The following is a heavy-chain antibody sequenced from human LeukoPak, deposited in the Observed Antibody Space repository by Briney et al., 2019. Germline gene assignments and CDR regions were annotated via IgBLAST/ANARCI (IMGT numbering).Heavy chain of an antibody. D-gene: IGHD2-2*01. CDR3: ARSLVVPAVTRYWYFDL. Sequence: SETLSLTCTVFGGSISSYYWSWIRQPAGKGLEWIGRTYTSGSTNYSPSLKSRVTMSVDTSKNQFSLRLSSVTVADTAVYYCARSLVVPAVTRYWYFDLWGRGTLVTVS. J-gene: IGHJ2*01. CDR1: GGSISSYY. CDR2: TYTSGST. V-gene: IGHV4-4*07.